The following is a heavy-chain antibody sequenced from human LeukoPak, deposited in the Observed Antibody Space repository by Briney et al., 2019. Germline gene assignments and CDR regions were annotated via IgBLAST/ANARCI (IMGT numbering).Heavy chain of an antibody. CDR2: ISGSGGST. CDR1: GFTFSSYA. CDR3: AKVHRYYYDSSGYCDY. J-gene: IGHJ4*02. D-gene: IGHD3-22*01. Sequence: PGGSLRLSCAASGFTFSSYAMSWVRQAPGKGLEWVSAISGSGGSTYYADSVKGRFTISRDNSKNTLYLQMNSLRAEDTAVYYCAKVHRYYYDSSGYCDYWGQGTLVTVSS. V-gene: IGHV3-23*01.